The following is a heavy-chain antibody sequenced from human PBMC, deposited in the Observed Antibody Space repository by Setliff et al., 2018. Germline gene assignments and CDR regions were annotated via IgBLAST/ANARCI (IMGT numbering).Heavy chain of an antibody. CDR3: AGKISGGLGEFSYYYYMDV. V-gene: IGHV4-39*01. D-gene: IGHD3-10*01. CDR1: GGSISSTSYY. CDR2: IYYSGST. Sequence: SETLSLTCTVSGGSISSTSYYWGWIRQPPGKGLDWIGSIYYSGSTYYNPSLKSRVTISVDTSKNQFSLRLSSVTAADTAVYYCAGKISGGLGEFSYYYYMDVWGKGTTVTVSS. J-gene: IGHJ6*03.